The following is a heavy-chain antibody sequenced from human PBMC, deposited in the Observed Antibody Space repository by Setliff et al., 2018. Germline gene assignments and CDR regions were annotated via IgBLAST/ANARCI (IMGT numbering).Heavy chain of an antibody. J-gene: IGHJ5*01. D-gene: IGHD3-22*01. CDR2: INYDGKT. V-gene: IGHV4-59*01. CDR1: GASTTTYY. CDR3: ARVLSSGYAGPFDS. Sequence: SETLSLTCAVSGASTTTYYWSWIRQPPGKGLEWIGQINYDGKTNYNPSRKSRVTVSVDKSKDQLSLNLNSVTAADTAVYFCARVLSSGYAGPFDSWGQGTLVTVSS.